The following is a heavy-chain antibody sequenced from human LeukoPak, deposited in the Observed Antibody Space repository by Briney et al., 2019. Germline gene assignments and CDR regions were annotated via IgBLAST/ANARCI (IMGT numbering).Heavy chain of an antibody. Sequence: SQILSLTCTVSGGSISSGGYYWSWIRQHPGKGLEWIGYIYYSGSTYYNPSLKSRVTISVDTSKNQFSLKLSSVTAADTAVYYCARANRLRGVIIKKPYYFDYWGQGTLVTVSS. D-gene: IGHD3-10*01. CDR3: ARANRLRGVIIKKPYYFDY. J-gene: IGHJ4*02. CDR1: GGSISSGGYY. V-gene: IGHV4-31*03. CDR2: IYYSGST.